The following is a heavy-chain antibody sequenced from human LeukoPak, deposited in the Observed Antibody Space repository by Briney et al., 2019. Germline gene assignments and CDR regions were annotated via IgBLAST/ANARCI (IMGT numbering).Heavy chain of an antibody. J-gene: IGHJ4*02. V-gene: IGHV4-59*08. Sequence: SETLSLTCAVSGGSISSFYWSWIRQPPGKGLEWIGYIYYSGNTNYNPSLKSRVTISVDTSKNQFSLKLNSVTAADTAVYYCARLDLVGSRYKVFDYWGEGTLGTASS. CDR3: ARLDLVGSRYKVFDY. CDR1: GGSISSFY. CDR2: IYYSGNT. D-gene: IGHD1-26*01.